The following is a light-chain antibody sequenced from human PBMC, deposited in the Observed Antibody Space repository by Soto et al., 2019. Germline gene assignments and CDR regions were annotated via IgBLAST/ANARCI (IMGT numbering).Light chain of an antibody. CDR2: GAS. CDR1: QSVSSS. Sequence: EIVMTQSPATLSVSPGERATLSCRASQSVSSSLAWHQQRPGQAPRLLIYGASTRATGIPARFSGSGSGTGTDFTLTISSPQSEDFAVYYCQQYNNWPIFTFGPGTKVDIK. V-gene: IGKV3-15*01. J-gene: IGKJ3*01. CDR3: QQYNNWPIFT.